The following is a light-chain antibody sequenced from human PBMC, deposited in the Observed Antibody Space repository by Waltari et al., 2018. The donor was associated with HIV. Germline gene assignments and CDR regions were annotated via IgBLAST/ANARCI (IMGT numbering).Light chain of an antibody. CDR3: QQRSNWPRALT. V-gene: IGKV3-11*01. CDR1: QSVSSY. J-gene: IGKJ4*01. CDR2: DAS. Sequence: EIVLTQSPATLSLSPGERATLSCRASQSVSSYLAWYQQKPGQAPGLLIYDASNRDTGIPARFSGSGTGTDFTLTIRSLGPEDVAVYNCQQRSNWPRALTFGGGTKVQIK.